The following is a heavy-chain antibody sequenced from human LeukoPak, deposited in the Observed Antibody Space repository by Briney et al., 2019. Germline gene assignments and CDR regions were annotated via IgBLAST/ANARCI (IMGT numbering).Heavy chain of an antibody. CDR2: ISSSGSTI. Sequence: GGSLRLSCAASGFTFSSYGMVWVRQAPGKGLEWVSYISSSGSTIYYADSVKGRFTISRDNAKNSLYLQMNSLRAEDTAVYYCARDGPYYDSSGYYYTELDYWGQGTLVTVSS. J-gene: IGHJ4*02. CDR3: ARDGPYYDSSGYYYTELDY. D-gene: IGHD3-22*01. V-gene: IGHV3-48*04. CDR1: GFTFSSYG.